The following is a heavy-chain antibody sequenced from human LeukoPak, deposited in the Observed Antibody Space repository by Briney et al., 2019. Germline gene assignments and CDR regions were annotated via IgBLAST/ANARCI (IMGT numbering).Heavy chain of an antibody. Sequence: ASVKVSRKASGYTFTSYGISWVRQAPGQGLEWMGCISDYNGNTNYAQKLQGRVTMTTDTSTSTAYMELRSLRSDDTAVYYCAREANGEDCTSGVCYTGIDDWGQGTLVTVSS. CDR1: GYTFTSYG. CDR3: AREANGEDCTSGVCYTGIDD. J-gene: IGHJ4*02. V-gene: IGHV1-18*01. CDR2: ISDYNGNT. D-gene: IGHD2-8*01.